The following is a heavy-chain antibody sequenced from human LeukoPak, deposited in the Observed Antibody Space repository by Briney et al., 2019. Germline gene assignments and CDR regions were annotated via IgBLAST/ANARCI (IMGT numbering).Heavy chain of an antibody. J-gene: IGHJ4*02. CDR1: GFTFSGYS. CDR3: ARDRTSNIAVPEF. V-gene: IGHV3-30*04. D-gene: IGHD6-19*01. CDR2: TSYDGSSR. Sequence: PGTSLRLSCAASGFTFSGYSMHWVRQAPGKGLEWVAVTSYDGSSRYYADSVKGRFTISRDNSKNTLYLQINNVRGEDTAVYYCARDRTSNIAVPEFWGQGTLVTVSS.